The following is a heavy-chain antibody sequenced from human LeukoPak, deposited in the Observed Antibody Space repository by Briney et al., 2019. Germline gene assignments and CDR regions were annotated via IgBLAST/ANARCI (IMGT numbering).Heavy chain of an antibody. D-gene: IGHD6-19*01. CDR1: GGSISNYY. Sequence: PSETLSLTCTVSGGSISNYYWSWIRQPPGKGLEWIAYINYSGNTDYNPSLKSRVTISVDTSKNHFSLKLNSVTAADTAVYYCARHGYTGGWYSWFDPWGQGTLVTVSS. CDR3: ARHGYTGGWYSWFDP. CDR2: INYSGNT. J-gene: IGHJ5*02. V-gene: IGHV4-59*08.